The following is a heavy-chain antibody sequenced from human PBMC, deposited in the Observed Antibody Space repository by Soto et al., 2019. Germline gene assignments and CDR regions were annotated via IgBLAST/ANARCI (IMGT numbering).Heavy chain of an antibody. J-gene: IGHJ4*02. CDR3: ATGEDSGTAE. CDR1: GFIFSNYG. D-gene: IGHD3-10*01. V-gene: IGHV3-33*01. Sequence: QVQLVESGGGVVQPGRSLRLSCAASGFIFSNYGMHWVRQAPGKGLEWVAVIWYDGSDKYHAYSVKGRFTLSRENSKHTLYLQMNSLSAEDTAVYYFATGEDSGTAEWGQGTLVTVSS. CDR2: IWYDGSDK.